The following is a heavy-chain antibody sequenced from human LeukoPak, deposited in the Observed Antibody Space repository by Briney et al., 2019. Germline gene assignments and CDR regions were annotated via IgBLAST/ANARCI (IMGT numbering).Heavy chain of an antibody. CDR1: GYTFTSYY. CDR2: INPSGGST. CDR3: AREGSYGGRYDAFDI. V-gene: IGHV1-46*01. D-gene: IGHD1-26*01. J-gene: IGHJ3*02. Sequence: ASVKVSCKASGYTFTSYYMHWVRQAPGQGLEWMGIINPSGGSTSYAQKFQGRVTMTRDMSTSTVYMELSSLRSEDTAVYYCAREGSYGGRYDAFDIWGQGTMVTVSS.